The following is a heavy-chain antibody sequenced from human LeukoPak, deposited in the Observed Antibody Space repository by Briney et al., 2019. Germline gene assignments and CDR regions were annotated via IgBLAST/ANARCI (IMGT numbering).Heavy chain of an antibody. Sequence: GGSLRLSCAASGFTFSSYGMHWVRQAPGKGLEWVAVISYDGSNKYYADSVKGRFTISRDNSKNTLYLQMNGLRAEDTAVYYCARAYYDFWSGYYDDYYYGMDVWGQGTTVTVSS. D-gene: IGHD3-3*01. CDR3: ARAYYDFWSGYYDDYYYGMDV. CDR1: GFTFSSYG. J-gene: IGHJ6*02. CDR2: ISYDGSNK. V-gene: IGHV3-30*19.